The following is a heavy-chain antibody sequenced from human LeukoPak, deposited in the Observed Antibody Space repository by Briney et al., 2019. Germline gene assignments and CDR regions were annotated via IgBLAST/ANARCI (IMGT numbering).Heavy chain of an antibody. CDR2: ISGSGGNT. V-gene: IGHV3-23*01. CDR3: ATLGGGDYGDYGPGI. D-gene: IGHD4-17*01. CDR1: GFTFSSHG. J-gene: IGHJ3*02. Sequence: QTGGSLRLSCAASGFTFSSHGMNWVRQAPGKGLEWVSGISGSGGNTYYADSVKGRFTISRDNSKNTLYLQMNSLRAEDTAVYYCATLGGGDYGDYGPGIWGQGTMVTVSS.